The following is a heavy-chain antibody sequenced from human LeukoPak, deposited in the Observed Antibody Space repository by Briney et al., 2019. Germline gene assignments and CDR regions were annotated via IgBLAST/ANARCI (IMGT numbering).Heavy chain of an antibody. CDR3: ARGQYSGGWYGGRRVYSYYMDV. CDR2: INHSGDT. J-gene: IGHJ6*03. Sequence: SETLSLTCAVYGGSFTTYSWSWIRQPSGKGLEWIGEINHSGDTNYSPSLESRVTISVDTSKNQISLRLTSATAADTAVYYCARGQYSGGWYGGRRVYSYYMDVWGKGTTVTVSS. D-gene: IGHD6-19*01. CDR1: GGSFTTYS. V-gene: IGHV4-34*01.